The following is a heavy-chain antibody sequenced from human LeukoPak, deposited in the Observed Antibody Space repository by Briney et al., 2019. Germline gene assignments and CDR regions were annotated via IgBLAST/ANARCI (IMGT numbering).Heavy chain of an antibody. Sequence: SETLSLACTVSGGSISSGGYYWSWIRQPPGKGLQWIGYIYHSGSTYYNPSLKSRVTISVDTSKNQFSLKLSSVTAADTAVYYCARDAGRLRLGELSLDYWGQGTLVTVSS. D-gene: IGHD3-16*02. CDR3: ARDAGRLRLGELSLDY. CDR1: GGSISSGGYY. CDR2: IYHSGST. V-gene: IGHV4-30-2*01. J-gene: IGHJ4*02.